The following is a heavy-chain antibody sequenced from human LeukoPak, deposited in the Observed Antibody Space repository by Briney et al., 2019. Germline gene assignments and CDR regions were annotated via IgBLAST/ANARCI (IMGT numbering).Heavy chain of an antibody. J-gene: IGHJ4*02. D-gene: IGHD5-18*01. CDR3: ARDRPMVTYLFDY. V-gene: IGHV3-23*01. CDR1: AFTFSSYA. CDR2: ISTSDGTT. Sequence: GGPLRLSCAASAFTFSSYAMSWVRQAPGKGLEWVSSISTSDGTTYYADSVKGRFTISRDNSKNSLYLQMNSLRAEDTAVYYCARDRPMVTYLFDYWGQGTLVTVSS.